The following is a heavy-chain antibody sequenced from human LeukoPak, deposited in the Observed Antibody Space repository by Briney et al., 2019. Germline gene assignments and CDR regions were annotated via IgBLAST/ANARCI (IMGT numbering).Heavy chain of an antibody. Sequence: GGSLRLSCAASGFTFDDYAMHWVRQAPGKGLEWVSGISWNSGSIGYADSVKGRFTISRDNAKNSLYLQMNSLRAEDMALYYCARGVALTAFDIWGQGTMVTVSS. J-gene: IGHJ3*02. CDR3: ARGVALTAFDI. D-gene: IGHD5-12*01. V-gene: IGHV3-9*03. CDR2: ISWNSGSI. CDR1: GFTFDDYA.